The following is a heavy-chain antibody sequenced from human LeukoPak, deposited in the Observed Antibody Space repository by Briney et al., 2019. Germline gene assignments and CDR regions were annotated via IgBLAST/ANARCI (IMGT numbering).Heavy chain of an antibody. CDR3: ARAVTYYYDSSGYYFDY. J-gene: IGHJ4*02. D-gene: IGHD3-22*01. Sequence: SETLSLTCTVSGGSISNYYWSWIRQPPGKGLEWIGYIYYSGSTNYNPSLKSRVTISVDTSKNQFSLKLSSVTAADTAVYYCARAVTYYYDSSGYYFDYWGQGTLVTVSS. CDR2: IYYSGST. V-gene: IGHV4-59*01. CDR1: GGSISNYY.